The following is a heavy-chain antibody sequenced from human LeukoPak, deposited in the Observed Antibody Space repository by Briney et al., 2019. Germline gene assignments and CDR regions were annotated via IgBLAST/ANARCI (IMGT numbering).Heavy chain of an antibody. J-gene: IGHJ6*03. D-gene: IGHD3-9*01. V-gene: IGHV3-7*01. CDR3: ARDIKGGYFDLYYMDV. CDR2: IKQDGSEK. CDR1: GFTFSSYW. Sequence: GGSLRLSCAASGFTFSSYWMSWVRQAPGKGLEWVANIKQDGSEKYYVDSVKGRFTISRDNAKNSPYLQMNSLRAEDTAVYYCARDIKGGYFDLYYMDVWGKGTTVTISS.